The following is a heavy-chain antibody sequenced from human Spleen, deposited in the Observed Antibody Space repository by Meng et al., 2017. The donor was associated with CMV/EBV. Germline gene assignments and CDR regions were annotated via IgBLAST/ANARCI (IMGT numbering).Heavy chain of an antibody. J-gene: IGHJ6*02. D-gene: IGHD6-13*01. Sequence: GGSLRLSCAASGFTFSSYSMNWVRQAPGKGLEWVSSISSSSSYIYYADSVKGRFTISRDNAKNSLYLQMNSLKTEDTAVYYCITAAGTQVDAMDVWGQGTTVTVSS. CDR2: ISSSSSYI. CDR3: ITAAGTQVDAMDV. CDR1: GFTFSSYS. V-gene: IGHV3-21*04.